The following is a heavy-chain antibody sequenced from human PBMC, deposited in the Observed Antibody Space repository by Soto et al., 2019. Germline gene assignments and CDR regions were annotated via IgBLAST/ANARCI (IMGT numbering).Heavy chain of an antibody. V-gene: IGHV1-69*01. J-gene: IGHJ4*02. D-gene: IGHD3-22*01. CDR2: IIPIFGTA. CDR3: ARAGAYYYDSETAHEY. Sequence: QVQLVQSGAEVKKPGSSVKVSCKASGGTFSSYAISWVRQAPGQGLEWMGGIIPIFGTANYAQKFQGRVTITADESTSTAYRELSSLRSEDTAVYYCARAGAYYYDSETAHEYWGQGTLVAVSS. CDR1: GGTFSSYA.